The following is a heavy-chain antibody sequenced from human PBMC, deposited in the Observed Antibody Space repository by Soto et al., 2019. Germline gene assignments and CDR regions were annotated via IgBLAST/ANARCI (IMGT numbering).Heavy chain of an antibody. D-gene: IGHD5-12*01. V-gene: IGHV4-61*01. CDR2: IYYSGST. J-gene: IGHJ4*02. Sequence: PSETLSLTCTVSGGSVSSGSYYWSWIRQPPGKGLVWIGYIYYSGSTNYNPSLKSRVTISVDTSKNQFSLKLSSVTAADTAVYYCARVLVEMATIIDYWGQGTLVTVSS. CDR1: GGSVSSGSYY. CDR3: ARVLVEMATIIDY.